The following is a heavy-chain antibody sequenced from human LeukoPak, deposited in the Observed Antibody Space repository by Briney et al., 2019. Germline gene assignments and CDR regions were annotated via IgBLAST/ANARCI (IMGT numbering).Heavy chain of an antibody. CDR3: TRLDWNDEGFDY. J-gene: IGHJ4*02. Sequence: PGGSLRLSCAASGFTFSGSTMHWVRQASGKGLEWVGRIRGKADSYATAYAASVKGRFTISRDDSKNTAFLQMNSLKTEDTAVYYCTRLDWNDEGFDYWGQGTLVTVSS. V-gene: IGHV3-73*01. CDR1: GFTFSGST. CDR2: IRGKADSYAT. D-gene: IGHD1-1*01.